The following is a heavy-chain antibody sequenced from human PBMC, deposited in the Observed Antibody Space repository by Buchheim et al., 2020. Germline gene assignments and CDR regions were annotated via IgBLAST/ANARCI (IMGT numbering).Heavy chain of an antibody. CDR1: GFTVRNYA. J-gene: IGHJ5*02. D-gene: IGHD2-21*01. CDR3: AKDLFDSISGFWVMGNWFDP. V-gene: IGHV3-23*04. CDR2: ISGSGDST. Sequence: EVQLVESGGGLVQPGGSLRLSCAASGFTVRNYAMSGVRQAPGKGLEWVSVISGSGDSTNYADSVKGRFTISRDNSKNTVYLQMNSLRAEDTAVYYCAKDLFDSISGFWVMGNWFDPWGQGTL.